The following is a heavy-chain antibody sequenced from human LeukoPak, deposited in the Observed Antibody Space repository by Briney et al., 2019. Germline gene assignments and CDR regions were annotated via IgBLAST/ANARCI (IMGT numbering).Heavy chain of an antibody. CDR3: AKTTDGSGSYPHYYFDY. V-gene: IGHV3-23*01. Sequence: GGSLRLSCAASGFTFSSYAMSWVRQAPGKGLERVSAISGSGGSTYYADSVKGRFTISRDNSKNTLYLQMNSLRAEDTAVYYCAKTTDGSGSYPHYYFDYWGQGTLVTVSS. D-gene: IGHD3-10*01. J-gene: IGHJ4*02. CDR2: ISGSGGST. CDR1: GFTFSSYA.